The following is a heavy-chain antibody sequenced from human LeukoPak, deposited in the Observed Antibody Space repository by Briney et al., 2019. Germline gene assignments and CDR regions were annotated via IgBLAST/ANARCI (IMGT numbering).Heavy chain of an antibody. CDR3: ASLYTYGDYAY. Sequence: SQTLSLTCTVAGGSISSGSYYWSWIRQPAGKGLEWIGRIYISGSTNYNPSLNSRVTISVDTSKNQCSLKLSSVPAADTAVYYCASLYTYGDYAYWGQGTLVTVSS. V-gene: IGHV4-61*02. D-gene: IGHD4-17*01. J-gene: IGHJ4*02. CDR1: GGSISSGSYY. CDR2: IYISGST.